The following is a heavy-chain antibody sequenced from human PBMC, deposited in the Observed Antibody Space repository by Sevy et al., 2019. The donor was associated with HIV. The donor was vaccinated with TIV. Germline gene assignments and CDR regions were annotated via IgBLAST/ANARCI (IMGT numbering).Heavy chain of an antibody. V-gene: IGHV3-7*04. CDR1: GFGFSGTW. CDR3: AKDRGWKTFDY. D-gene: IGHD3-10*01. J-gene: IGHJ4*02. Sequence: GGSLRLSCAASGFGFSGTWMNWVRQAPGKGLEWVANISPEGSRIDYADSVKGRLIISRDNANSSVSLQMNSLRVEDRGVYYCAKDRGWKTFDYWGQGALVTVSS. CDR2: ISPEGSRI.